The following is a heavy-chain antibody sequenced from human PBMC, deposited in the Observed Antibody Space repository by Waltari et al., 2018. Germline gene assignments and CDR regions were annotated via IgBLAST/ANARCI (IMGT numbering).Heavy chain of an antibody. CDR3: ARDYNSGSYWGSI. V-gene: IGHV4-39*07. J-gene: IGHJ3*02. Sequence: QLQLQESGPGLVKPSETLSLTCTVSGGSISSSSYYWGWIRQPPGKGLEWIGSIYYSVSTYYNPSLKSRVTISVDTSKNQFSLKLSSVTAADTAVYYCARDYNSGSYWGSILGQGTMVTVSS. CDR2: IYYSVST. CDR1: GGSISSSSYY. D-gene: IGHD1-26*01.